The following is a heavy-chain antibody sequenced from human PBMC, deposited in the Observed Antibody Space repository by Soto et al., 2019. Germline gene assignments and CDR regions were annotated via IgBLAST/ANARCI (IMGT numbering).Heavy chain of an antibody. CDR2: IYSKVGRI. CDR3: ARVIDYDIDY. D-gene: IGHD4-17*01. CDR1: GYIFNNYG. J-gene: IGHJ4*01. Sequence: QVQLVQSGPEVQKPGASVKVSCKASGYIFNNYGISWVLQAPGQGLEGMGWIYSKVGRINFAQKFQGRVTFTTDTATITADAELRCLRFDDSAVGICARVIDYDIDYWGQGTLVTVSS. V-gene: IGHV1-18*01.